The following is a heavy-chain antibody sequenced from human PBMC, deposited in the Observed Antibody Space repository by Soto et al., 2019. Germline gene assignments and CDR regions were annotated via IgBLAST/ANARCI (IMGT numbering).Heavy chain of an antibody. D-gene: IGHD1-26*01. CDR2: IYYTGST. V-gene: IGHV4-59*11. Sequence: PSETLSLTCTVSGGSISNHYWSWIRQPPGKGLEWIGYIYYTGSTNYNPSLKSRLTISVDTSKKQFSLNLNSVTAADTAVYYCARVGPNTQFLYYYAMDVWGQGTTATVSS. CDR1: GGSISNHY. J-gene: IGHJ6*02. CDR3: ARVGPNTQFLYYYAMDV.